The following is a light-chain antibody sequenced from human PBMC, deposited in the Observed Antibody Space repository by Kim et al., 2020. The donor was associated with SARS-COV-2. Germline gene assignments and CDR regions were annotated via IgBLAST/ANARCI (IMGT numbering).Light chain of an antibody. V-gene: IGKV1-17*03. CDR1: QGISYY. J-gene: IGKJ4*01. Sequence: AAVGDRVTITCRASQGISYYLARFQEKPGKVPKRLISAASSLLSGGPSRFSGSGSGTEFTLTISSLQPEDFATYYCLQHKSYPITYGGGTKVDI. CDR2: AAS. CDR3: LQHKSYPIT.